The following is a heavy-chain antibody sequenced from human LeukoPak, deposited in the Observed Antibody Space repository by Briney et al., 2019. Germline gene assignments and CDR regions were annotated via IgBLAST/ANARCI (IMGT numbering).Heavy chain of an antibody. CDR1: GYNFASYT. CDR3: ARSSSGTYHY. CDR2: INGDNGNT. V-gene: IGHV1-3*01. J-gene: IGHJ4*02. D-gene: IGHD3-10*01. Sequence: ASVKVSFKTSGYNFASYTMHWLRQAPGQSPEWMGSINGDNGNTKYSEKFQGRVTFTRDTSASSAYLELSRLRSEDTAVYYCARSSSGTYHYWGQGTLVTVSS.